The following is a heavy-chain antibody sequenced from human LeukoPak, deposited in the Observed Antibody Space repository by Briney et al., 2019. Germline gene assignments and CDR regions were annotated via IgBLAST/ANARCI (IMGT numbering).Heavy chain of an antibody. CDR3: AKRGYYGSVPIDY. V-gene: IGHV3-23*01. CDR2: ISGSGGST. J-gene: IGHJ4*02. Sequence: PGGSLRLSRAASGFTFSSYAMSWVRQAPGKGLEWVSAISGSGGSTYYADSVKGRFTISRDNSKNTLYLQMNSLRAEDTAVYYCAKRGYYGSVPIDYWGQGTLVTVSS. CDR1: GFTFSSYA. D-gene: IGHD3-10*01.